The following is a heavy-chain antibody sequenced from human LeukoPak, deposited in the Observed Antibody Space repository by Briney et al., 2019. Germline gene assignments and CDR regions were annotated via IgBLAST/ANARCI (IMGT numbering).Heavy chain of an antibody. D-gene: IGHD2-15*01. CDR3: ARVLSPGYCSGGSCQGHAFDI. CDR2: INPNSGGT. J-gene: IGHJ3*02. CDR1: GYTFTGYY. V-gene: IGHV1-2*02. Sequence: ASVKVSCKASGYTFTGYYMHWVRQAPGQGLEWMGWINPNSGGTNYAQKFQGRVTMTRDTSISTAYMELSRLRSDDTAVYYCARVLSPGYCSGGSCQGHAFDIWGQGTMVTVSS.